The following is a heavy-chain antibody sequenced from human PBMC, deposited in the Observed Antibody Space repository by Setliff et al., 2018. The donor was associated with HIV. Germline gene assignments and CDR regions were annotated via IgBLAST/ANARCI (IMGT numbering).Heavy chain of an antibody. CDR2: VYGGDSDT. V-gene: IGHV5-51*01. Sequence: PGESLKLSCKASGFDFTKYWIGWVRQMPGKGLEWVGIVYGGDSDTRYNPSFEGQVTMSADRSITTAYLQWSRLKASDTAMYYCATLTNFDHWGQGTLVTVSS. CDR1: GFDFTKYW. D-gene: IGHD7-27*01. J-gene: IGHJ4*02. CDR3: ATLTNFDH.